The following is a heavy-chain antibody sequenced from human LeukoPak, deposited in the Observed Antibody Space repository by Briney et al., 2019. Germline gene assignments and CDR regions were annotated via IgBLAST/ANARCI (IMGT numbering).Heavy chain of an antibody. CDR3: AKGGPPYGDYVYFDY. CDR1: GFTFNTYA. CDR2: ISGSGGST. J-gene: IGHJ4*02. Sequence: GGSLRLSCAASGFTFNTYAMTWVRQAPGKGLEWASGISGSGGSTYYADSVKGRFTISRDNSKSTLYLQMNSLRAEETALYYCAKGGPPYGDYVYFDYWGQGTLVTVSS. D-gene: IGHD4-17*01. V-gene: IGHV3-23*01.